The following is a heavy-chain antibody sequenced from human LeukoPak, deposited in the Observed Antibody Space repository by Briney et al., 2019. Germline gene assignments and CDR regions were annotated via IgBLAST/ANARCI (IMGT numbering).Heavy chain of an antibody. CDR1: GFTFSSYW. CDR2: ISSDGSST. CDR3: ARDQALYSGYDQFDY. D-gene: IGHD5-12*01. V-gene: IGHV3-74*01. Sequence: GGSLGLSCAASGFTFSSYWMHWVRQAPGKGLVWVSRISSDGSSTSYADSVKGRFTISRDNAKNTLYLQMNSLRAEDTAVYYCARDQALYSGYDQFDYWGQGTLVTVSS. J-gene: IGHJ4*02.